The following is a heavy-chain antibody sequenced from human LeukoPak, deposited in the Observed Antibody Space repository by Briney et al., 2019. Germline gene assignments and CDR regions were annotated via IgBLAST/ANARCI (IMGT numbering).Heavy chain of an antibody. CDR2: ISSSSSYT. D-gene: IGHD6-13*01. CDR3: ARQTGDSSSWYNY. CDR1: GFTFSDYY. J-gene: IGHJ4*02. V-gene: IGHV3-11*03. Sequence: GGSLRLSCAASGFTFSDYYMSWIRQAPGKGLEWVSYISSSSSYTNYADSVKGRFTISRDNAKNSLYLQMNSLRAEDTAVYYCARQTGDSSSWYNYWGQGTLVTVSS.